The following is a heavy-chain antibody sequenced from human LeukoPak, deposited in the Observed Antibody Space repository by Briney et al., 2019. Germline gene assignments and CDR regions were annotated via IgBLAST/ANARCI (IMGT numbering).Heavy chain of an antibody. CDR1: GFTFSSYG. CDR2: ISYDGSNK. Sequence: GGSLRLSCAASGFTFSSYGMHWVRQAPGKGLEWVAVISYDGSNKYYADSVKDRFTISRDNSKNTLYLQMNSLRAEDTAVYYCAKAGGSYYDYYYYYMDVWGKGTTVTVSS. D-gene: IGHD1-26*01. J-gene: IGHJ6*03. V-gene: IGHV3-30*18. CDR3: AKAGGSYYDYYYYYMDV.